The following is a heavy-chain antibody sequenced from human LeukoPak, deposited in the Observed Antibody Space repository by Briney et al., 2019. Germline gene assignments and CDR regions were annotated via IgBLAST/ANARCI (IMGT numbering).Heavy chain of an antibody. D-gene: IGHD5-12*01. V-gene: IGHV1-2*02. CDR2: INPNNGGT. J-gene: IGHJ3*02. CDR1: GYTFTGYY. Sequence: ASVKVSCKASGYTFTGYYMHWVRQAPGQGLEWMGWINPNNGGTNYAQKFQGRVTMTRDTSISTAYMELSRLRSDDTAVYYCARGISGYDYDAFDIWGQGTMVTVSS. CDR3: ARGISGYDYDAFDI.